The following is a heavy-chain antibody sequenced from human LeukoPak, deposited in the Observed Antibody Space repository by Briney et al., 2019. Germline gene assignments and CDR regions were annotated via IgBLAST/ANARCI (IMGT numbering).Heavy chain of an antibody. J-gene: IGHJ6*02. CDR1: GFTFSSYG. D-gene: IGHD5-24*01. CDR2: IWYDGSNK. CDR3: ARDRGRDGYDRPSIYYYYYYGMDV. Sequence: GGSLRLSCAASGFTFSSYGMHWVRQAPGKGLEWVAVIWYDGSNKYYADSVKGRFTISRDNSKNTLYLQMNSLRAEDTAVYYCARDRGRDGYDRPSIYYYYYYGMDVWGQGTTVTVSS. V-gene: IGHV3-33*01.